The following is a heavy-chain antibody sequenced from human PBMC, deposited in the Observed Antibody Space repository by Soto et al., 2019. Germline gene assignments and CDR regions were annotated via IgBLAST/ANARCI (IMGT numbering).Heavy chain of an antibody. Sequence: SETLSLTCTVSGGSISSSSYYWGWIRQPPGKGLEWIGSIYYSGSTYYNPSLKSRVTISVDTSKNQFSLKLSSVTAADTAVYYCARGRIAARAEYFKHGGQGTLVTVSS. CDR2: IYYSGST. CDR1: GGSISSSSYY. J-gene: IGHJ1*01. V-gene: IGHV4-39*07. CDR3: ARGRIAARAEYFKH. D-gene: IGHD6-6*01.